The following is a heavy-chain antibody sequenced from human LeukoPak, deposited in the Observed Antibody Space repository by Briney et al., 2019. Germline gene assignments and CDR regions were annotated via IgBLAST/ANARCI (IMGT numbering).Heavy chain of an antibody. CDR2: IYYSGST. D-gene: IGHD6-13*01. CDR3: ARHRAIAAVGAVHWFDP. CDR1: GDSISSSSYY. J-gene: IGHJ5*02. V-gene: IGHV4-39*01. Sequence: PSETLSLTCALSGDSISSSSYYWGWIRQPPGKWLGWIGSIYYSGSTYYNPSLKSRVTISVDTSKNQFSLELTSVTAADTAVYYCARHRAIAAVGAVHWFDPWGQGTLVTVSS.